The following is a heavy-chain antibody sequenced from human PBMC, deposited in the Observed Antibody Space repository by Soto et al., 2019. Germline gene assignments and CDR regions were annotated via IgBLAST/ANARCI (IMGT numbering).Heavy chain of an antibody. D-gene: IGHD2-15*01. Sequence: QVQLVQSGAKVKKPGASVKVSCKASGYTFTSYDINWVRQATGQGLEWMGWMNPNSGNTGYAQKFQGRVTMTRNTSISTAYMELSSLRSEDTAVYYCARACSGGSCYSRNWFDPWGQGTLVTVSS. J-gene: IGHJ5*02. CDR2: MNPNSGNT. V-gene: IGHV1-8*01. CDR3: ARACSGGSCYSRNWFDP. CDR1: GYTFTSYD.